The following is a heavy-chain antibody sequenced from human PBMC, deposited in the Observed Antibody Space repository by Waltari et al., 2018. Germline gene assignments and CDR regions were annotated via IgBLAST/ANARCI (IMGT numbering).Heavy chain of an antibody. D-gene: IGHD6-13*01. V-gene: IGHV1-69*05. CDR2: IIPIFGTA. J-gene: IGHJ4*02. CDR1: GDTFSSDA. CDR3: ASGQQLFDFDY. Sequence: QVQLVQSGAGVKKPGSAVKVSCTASGDTFSSDAISGVRQAPGQGLEWMGGIIPIFGTANYAQKFQGRVTITTDESTSTAYMELSSLRSEDTAVYYCASGQQLFDFDYWGQGTLVTVSS.